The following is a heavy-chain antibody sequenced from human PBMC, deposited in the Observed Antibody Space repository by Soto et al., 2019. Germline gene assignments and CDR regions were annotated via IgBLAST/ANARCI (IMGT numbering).Heavy chain of an antibody. J-gene: IGHJ4*02. CDR1: GGSISSYY. CDR3: ARGGDYDFWSGYYFVFDY. CDR2: IYYSGST. V-gene: IGHV4-59*01. Sequence: PSETLSLTCTVSGGSISSYYWSWIRQPPGKGLEWIGYIYYSGSTNYNPSLKSRVTISVDTSKNQFSLKLSSVTAADTAVCYCARGGDYDFWSGYYFVFDYWGQGTLVTVPQ. D-gene: IGHD3-3*01.